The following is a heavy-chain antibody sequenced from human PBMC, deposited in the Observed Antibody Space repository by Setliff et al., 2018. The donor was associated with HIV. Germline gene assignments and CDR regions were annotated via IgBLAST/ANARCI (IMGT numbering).Heavy chain of an antibody. CDR3: ARDPRYSPYYDFWSGYYPHDALDI. CDR1: GYTFTSYY. CDR2: INPSGGST. J-gene: IGHJ3*02. Sequence: GASVKVSCKASGYTFTSYYMHWVRQAPGQGLEWMGIINPSGGSTSYAQKFQGRVTMTRDTSTSTVYMELSSLRSEDTAIYYCARDPRYSPYYDFWSGYYPHDALDIWGQGTMVTVSS. D-gene: IGHD3-3*01. V-gene: IGHV1-46*01.